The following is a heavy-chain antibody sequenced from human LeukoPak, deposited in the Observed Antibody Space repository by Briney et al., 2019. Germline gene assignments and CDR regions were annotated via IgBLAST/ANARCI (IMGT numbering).Heavy chain of an antibody. CDR3: ARAPVWYGSGSYQDY. V-gene: IGHV4-34*01. Sequence: SETLSLTCAVYGGSFSGYYWSWIRQPPGKGLEWIGEINHSGSTNYNPSLKSRVTISVDTSKNQFSLKLSSVTAADTAVYYCARAPVWYGSGSYQDYWGQGTLVTVSS. D-gene: IGHD3-10*01. CDR2: INHSGST. J-gene: IGHJ4*02. CDR1: GGSFSGYY.